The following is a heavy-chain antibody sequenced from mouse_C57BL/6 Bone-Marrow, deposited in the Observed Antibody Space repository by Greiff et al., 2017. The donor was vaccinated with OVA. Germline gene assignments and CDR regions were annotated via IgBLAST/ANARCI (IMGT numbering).Heavy chain of an antibody. CDR3: ARRERTQAPFAY. V-gene: IGHV1-52*01. D-gene: IGHD3-2*02. Sequence: QVQLQQPGAELVRPGSSVKLSCKASGYTFTSYWMHWVKQRPIQGLEWIGNIDPSDSETHYNQKFKDKATLTVDKSSSTAYMQLSSLTSEDSAVYYCARRERTQAPFAYWGQGTLVTVSA. J-gene: IGHJ3*01. CDR1: GYTFTSYW. CDR2: IDPSDSET.